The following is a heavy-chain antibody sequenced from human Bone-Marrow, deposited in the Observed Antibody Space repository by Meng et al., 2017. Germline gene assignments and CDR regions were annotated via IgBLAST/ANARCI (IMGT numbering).Heavy chain of an antibody. CDR3: ARDEDISAAGKLFGDY. D-gene: IGHD6-13*01. V-gene: IGHV1-2*06. CDR2: INPKSGDT. CDR1: GYTFPDYW. J-gene: IGHJ4*02. Sequence: QGQRVQPGAEVKKPGASWQVSCKASGYTFPDYWLHWVRRAPGQGLEWMGRINPKSGDTHYAQRFQGRVTMTGDTSISTAYMELSGLRSDDTAMYYCARDEDISAAGKLFGDYWGQGTLVTRLL.